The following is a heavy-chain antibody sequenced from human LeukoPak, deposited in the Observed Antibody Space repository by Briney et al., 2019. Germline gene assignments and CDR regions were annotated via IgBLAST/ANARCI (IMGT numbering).Heavy chain of an antibody. CDR2: ISPNSGGT. J-gene: IGHJ6*03. CDR1: GYTLSGYQ. V-gene: IGHV1-2*02. Sequence: ASVKVSCKASGYTLSGYQLHWVRQSPGQGLEWMGWISPNSGGTHYAQKFQGRVTMTRDTSINTVYMELRRLRSDDTGVYYCARERSPEDYMDVWGKGTTVTVSS. CDR3: ARERSPEDYMDV.